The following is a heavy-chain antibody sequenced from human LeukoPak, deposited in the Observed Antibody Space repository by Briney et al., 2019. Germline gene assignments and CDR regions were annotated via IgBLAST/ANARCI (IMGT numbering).Heavy chain of an antibody. CDR3: ARGGIAAAGVDY. J-gene: IGHJ4*02. V-gene: IGHV4-38-2*02. CDR2: IYHSGST. CDR1: GYSISSGYY. D-gene: IGHD6-13*01. Sequence: SETLSLTCTVSGYSISSGYYWGWIRQPPGKGLEWIGSIYHSGSTYYNPSLKSRVTISVDTSKNQFSLKLSSVTAADTAVYYCARGGIAAAGVDYWGQGTLVAVAS.